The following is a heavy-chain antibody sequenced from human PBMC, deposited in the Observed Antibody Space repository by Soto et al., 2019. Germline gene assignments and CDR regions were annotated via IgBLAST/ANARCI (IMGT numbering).Heavy chain of an antibody. CDR1: GFTFSSYG. Sequence: QVQLEESGGGVVQPGRSLRLSCAASGFTFSSYGMHWVRQAPGKGLEWVAVISYDGSNKYYADSVKGRFTISRDNSKNTLYLQMNSLRAEDTAVYYCAKTAGSSSLYYYGMDVWGQGTTVTVSS. D-gene: IGHD6-6*01. CDR2: ISYDGSNK. J-gene: IGHJ6*02. CDR3: AKTAGSSSLYYYGMDV. V-gene: IGHV3-30*18.